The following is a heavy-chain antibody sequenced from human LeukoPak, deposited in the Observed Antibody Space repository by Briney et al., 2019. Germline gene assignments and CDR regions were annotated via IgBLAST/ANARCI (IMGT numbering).Heavy chain of an antibody. CDR2: INHSGST. J-gene: IGHJ6*03. CDR3: ARVSGYDFWSGYLYYYYMDV. CDR1: GGSFSGYY. Sequence: SETLSLTCAVYGGSFSGYYWSWIRQPPGKGLEWIGEINHSGSTNYNPSLKSRVTISVDTSKNQFSLKLSSVTAADTAVYYCARVSGYDFWSGYLYYYYMDVWGKGTTVTVSS. V-gene: IGHV4-34*01. D-gene: IGHD3-3*01.